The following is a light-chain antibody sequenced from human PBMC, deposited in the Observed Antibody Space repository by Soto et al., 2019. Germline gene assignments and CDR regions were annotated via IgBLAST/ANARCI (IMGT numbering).Light chain of an antibody. CDR2: EVS. CDR3: SSFSSTRTIG. Sequence: QSALTQPASVSGSPGQSITISCIGSSSDVGGYNYVSWYQHHPGRVPKPMIFEVSDRPSGVSSRFSGSKSGNTAYLTISGLQAEDEADYYCSSFSSTRTIGFGGGTKLTVL. V-gene: IGLV2-14*01. CDR1: SSDVGGYNY. J-gene: IGLJ2*01.